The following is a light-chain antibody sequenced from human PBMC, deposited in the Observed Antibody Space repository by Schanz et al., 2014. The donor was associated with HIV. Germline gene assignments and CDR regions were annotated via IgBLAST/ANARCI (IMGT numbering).Light chain of an antibody. J-gene: IGLJ1*01. CDR1: SSDVGGYKY. CDR2: EVS. Sequence: QSALTQPPSASGSPGQSVTISCTGTSSDVGGYKYVSWYQQHPGKAPKLMIYEVSKRPSGVPDRFSGSKSGNTASLTVSGLQAEDEADYYCSSKRSGDTTPFVFGSGTKLTVL. CDR3: SSKRSGDTTPFV. V-gene: IGLV2-8*01.